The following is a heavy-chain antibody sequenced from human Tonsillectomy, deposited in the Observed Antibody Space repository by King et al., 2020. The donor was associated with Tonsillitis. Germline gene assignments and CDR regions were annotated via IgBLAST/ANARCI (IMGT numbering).Heavy chain of an antibody. D-gene: IGHD6-13*01. CDR2: IHYDGTNE. CDR1: GFIFSDYG. CDR3: AKDRAAGLIDY. Sequence: QLVQSGGGVVQPGGSLRLSCVASGFIFSDYGMHWVRQAPGKGLEWVTFIHYDGTNEYYAHSVKGRFTISRDNSKNTLYLQMNSLRAEETAVYFCAKDRAAGLIDYWGQGTLVTVSS. V-gene: IGHV3-30*02. J-gene: IGHJ4*02.